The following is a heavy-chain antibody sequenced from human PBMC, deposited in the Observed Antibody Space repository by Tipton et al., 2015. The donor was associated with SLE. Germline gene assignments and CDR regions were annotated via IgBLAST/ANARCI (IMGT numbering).Heavy chain of an antibody. CDR1: GFSFSSYL. Sequence: SLRLSCAASGFSFSSYLMHWVRQAPGKGLVWVSRIYFDGSSTNYADSVKGRFTISRDSFKNTLYLQMTSLRPEDTAVYYCAKEGSGTRSAFDVWGQGTMVTVSS. CDR2: IYFDGSST. V-gene: IGHV3-74*01. J-gene: IGHJ3*01. D-gene: IGHD1-14*01. CDR3: AKEGSGTRSAFDV.